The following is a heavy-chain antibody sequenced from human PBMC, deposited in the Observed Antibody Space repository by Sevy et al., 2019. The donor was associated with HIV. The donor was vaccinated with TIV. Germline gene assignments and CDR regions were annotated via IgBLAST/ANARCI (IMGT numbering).Heavy chain of an antibody. V-gene: IGHV3-21*01. D-gene: IGHD6-13*01. CDR3: ARDPRTLGAGTRYFVY. J-gene: IGHJ4*02. CDR2: ISSSSSYI. Sequence: GGSLRLSCAASGFTFSSYSMNWVRQAPGKGLEWVSSISSSSSYIYYADSVKGRFTISRDNAKNSLYLQMNSLRAEDTAVYYCARDPRTLGAGTRYFVYWGQGTLVTDSS. CDR1: GFTFSSYS.